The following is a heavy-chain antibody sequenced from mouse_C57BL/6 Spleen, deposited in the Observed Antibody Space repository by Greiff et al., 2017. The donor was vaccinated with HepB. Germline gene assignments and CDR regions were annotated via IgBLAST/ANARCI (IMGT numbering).Heavy chain of an antibody. J-gene: IGHJ4*01. CDR2: INPNNGGT. V-gene: IGHV1-26*01. Sequence: EVQLQQSGPELVKPGASVKISCKASGYTFTDYYMNWVKQSHGKSLEWIGDINPNNGGTSYNQKFKGKATLTVDKSSSTAYMELRSLTSEDSAVYYCARSRGYYGSREGAMDYWGQGTSVTVSS. CDR3: ARSRGYYGSREGAMDY. D-gene: IGHD1-1*01. CDR1: GYTFTDYY.